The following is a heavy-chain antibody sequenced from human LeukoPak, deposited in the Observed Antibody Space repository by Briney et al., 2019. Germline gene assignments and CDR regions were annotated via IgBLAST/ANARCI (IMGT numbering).Heavy chain of an antibody. CDR1: GFSFSSYW. CDR2: IKQDGSEK. CDR3: ARDSPPDPGSYSDY. J-gene: IGHJ4*02. D-gene: IGHD1-26*01. V-gene: IGHV3-7*01. Sequence: GGSLRLSCAASGFSFSSYWMSWVRRAPGKGLERVGNIKQDGSEKYYVASVKGRFTISRDNAKNSLYLQMNSLRAEDTAVYYCARDSPPDPGSYSDYWGQGTLVTVSS.